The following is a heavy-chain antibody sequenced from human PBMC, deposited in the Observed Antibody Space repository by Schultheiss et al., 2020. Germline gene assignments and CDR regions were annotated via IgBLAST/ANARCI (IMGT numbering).Heavy chain of an antibody. J-gene: IGHJ4*02. CDR1: GGSFSGYY. D-gene: IGHD5-18*01. V-gene: IGHV4-34*01. CDR2: IYYSGST. CDR3: ARVRRGYSYGTFDY. Sequence: SETLSLTCAVYGGSFSGYYWSWIRQPPGKGLEWIGSIYYSGSTYYNPSLKSRVTISVDTSKNQFSLKLSSVTAADTAVYYCARVRRGYSYGTFDYWGQGTLVTVSS.